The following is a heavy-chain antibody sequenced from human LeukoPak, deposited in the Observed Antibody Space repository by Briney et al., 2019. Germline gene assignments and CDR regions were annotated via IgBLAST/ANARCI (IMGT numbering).Heavy chain of an antibody. CDR2: IYHSGST. CDR3: ARYYYDTSSVFDV. V-gene: IGHV4-4*02. J-gene: IGHJ3*01. CDR1: GDXISSSNW. Sequence: PSETLSLTCAVSGDXISSSNWWNWVRQPPGKELEWIGEIYHSGSTNYNPSLKSRVTISVDKSKNQFSLRLSSVTAADTAVYYCARYYYDTSSVFDVWGQGTRVTVSS. D-gene: IGHD3-22*01.